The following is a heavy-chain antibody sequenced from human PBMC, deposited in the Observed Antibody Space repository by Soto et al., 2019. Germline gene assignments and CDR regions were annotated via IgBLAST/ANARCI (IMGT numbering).Heavy chain of an antibody. V-gene: IGHV3-23*01. J-gene: IGHJ4*02. D-gene: IGHD6-13*01. CDR2: ISGSDGST. Sequence: EVQLLESGGGLVQPGGSLRLSCAASGFTFSSYAMNWVRQAPGKGLEWVSVISGSDGSTYYADSVKGRFTISRDNSKNTLNLQMNSLRAEDTAVYYCARRSSSLYFDYWGQGTLVTVSS. CDR1: GFTFSSYA. CDR3: ARRSSSLYFDY.